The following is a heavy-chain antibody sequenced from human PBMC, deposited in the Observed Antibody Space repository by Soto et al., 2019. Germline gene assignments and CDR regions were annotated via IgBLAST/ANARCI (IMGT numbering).Heavy chain of an antibody. D-gene: IGHD6-19*01. CDR3: ARDFSDSSGCFDY. Sequence: PGGSLRLSCAASGFTFYSFAMAWVRQAPGKGLEWVSSIGPSGGDISYADSVKGRFSVSRDNSKNTLYLQMNTLRAEDTAVYYCARDFSDSSGCFDYWGQGTLVTVSS. CDR1: GFTFYSFA. CDR2: IGPSGGDI. V-gene: IGHV3-23*01. J-gene: IGHJ4*02.